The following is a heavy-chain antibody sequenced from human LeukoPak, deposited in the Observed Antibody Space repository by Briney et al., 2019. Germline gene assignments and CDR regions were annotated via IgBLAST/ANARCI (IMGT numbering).Heavy chain of an antibody. Sequence: GGSLRLSCAASGFTFSSYSMNWVRQAPGKGLEWVSCISSTSSYIYYADAVKARFTISRHNAKNSLYLQMNSLRAEDTAVYYCARAHNWKYGSFDFWGQGTLVTVSS. J-gene: IGHJ4*02. V-gene: IGHV3-21*01. CDR3: ARAHNWKYGSFDF. CDR1: GFTFSSYS. D-gene: IGHD1-7*01. CDR2: ISSTSSYI.